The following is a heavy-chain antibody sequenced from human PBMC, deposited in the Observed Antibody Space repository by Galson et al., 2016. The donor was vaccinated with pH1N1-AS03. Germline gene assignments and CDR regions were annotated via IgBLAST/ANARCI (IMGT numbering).Heavy chain of an antibody. CDR3: ARLPVRGVYGTHFDS. V-gene: IGHV3-23*01. D-gene: IGHD3-10*01. CDR2: ISATGGDT. Sequence: SLRLSCAASGFTFNTYAMSWVRQAQGKGLEWVSSISATGGDTYYADSVKGRFTISRDNSKDTLYLQMSSLEVEDTSLYYCARLPVRGVYGTHFDSWGQGTLVSVSS. CDR1: GFTFNTYA. J-gene: IGHJ4*02.